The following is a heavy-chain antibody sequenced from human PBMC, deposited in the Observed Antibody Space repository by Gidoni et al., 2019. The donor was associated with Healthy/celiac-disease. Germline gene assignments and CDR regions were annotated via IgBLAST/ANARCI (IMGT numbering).Heavy chain of an antibody. Sequence: EVQLVESGGGLVQPGRSLRLSCAASGFTFDDYAMHWVRQAPGKGLEWVSGISWNSGSIGYADSVKGRFTISRDNAKNSLYLQMNSLRAEDTALYYCAKDLGYCSGGSCYPHGMDVWGQGTTVTVSS. D-gene: IGHD2-15*01. J-gene: IGHJ6*02. CDR3: AKDLGYCSGGSCYPHGMDV. CDR2: ISWNSGSI. V-gene: IGHV3-9*01. CDR1: GFTFDDYA.